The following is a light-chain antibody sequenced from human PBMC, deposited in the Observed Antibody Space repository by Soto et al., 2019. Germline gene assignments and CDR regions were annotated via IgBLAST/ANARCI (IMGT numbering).Light chain of an antibody. Sequence: SALAQPASVSGSPGQSITISCTGTSSDVGGYNYVSWYQQHPGKAPKLMIYEVSNRPSGVSNRFSGSKSGNTASLTISGLQAEDEAHYYCSSYPSSSTLYVFGTGTKVTVL. J-gene: IGLJ1*01. CDR1: SSDVGGYNY. CDR3: SSYPSSSTLYV. CDR2: EVS. V-gene: IGLV2-14*01.